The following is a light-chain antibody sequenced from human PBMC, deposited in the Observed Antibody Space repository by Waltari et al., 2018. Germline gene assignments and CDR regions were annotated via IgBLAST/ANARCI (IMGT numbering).Light chain of an antibody. CDR2: DAS. Sequence: TQSPATLSLSPGERATLSCRASQSVSSYLAWYQQKPGQAPRLLIYDASNRATGIPARFSGSGSGTDFTLTISSLEPEDFAVYYCQQRSNWPELTFGGGTKVEIK. V-gene: IGKV3-11*01. CDR3: QQRSNWPELT. J-gene: IGKJ4*01. CDR1: QSVSSY.